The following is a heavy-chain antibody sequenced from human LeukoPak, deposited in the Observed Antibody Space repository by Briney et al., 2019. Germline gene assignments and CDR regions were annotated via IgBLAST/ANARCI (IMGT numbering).Heavy chain of an antibody. CDR3: VKQKRDDCGGKKGGYFDY. J-gene: IGHJ4*02. Sequence: GGSLRLSCSASGFTFSSYAMHWVRQAPGKGLEYVSAISSNGGSTYYADSVKGRFTISRDNSKNTLYLQMSSLRAEDTAVYYCVKQKRDDCGGKKGGYFDYWGQGTLVTVSS. CDR2: ISSNGGST. CDR1: GFTFSSYA. V-gene: IGHV3-64D*06. D-gene: IGHD4-23*01.